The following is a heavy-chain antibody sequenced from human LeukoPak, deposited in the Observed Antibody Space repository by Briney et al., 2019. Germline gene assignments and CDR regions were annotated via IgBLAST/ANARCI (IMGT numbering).Heavy chain of an antibody. CDR3: ARGGTVTYYFDH. CDR2: TSTGGRTV. D-gene: IGHD4-17*01. J-gene: IGHJ4*02. V-gene: IGHV3-48*03. CDR1: GFNFSDYE. Sequence: GGSLRLSCAASGFNFSDYEMNWLRQAPGKGLEWLSYTSTGGRTVKHADSVKGRFTIPRDNARSSLYLQMTNLRVEDTAVYFCARGGTVTYYFDHWGQGILVGVSS.